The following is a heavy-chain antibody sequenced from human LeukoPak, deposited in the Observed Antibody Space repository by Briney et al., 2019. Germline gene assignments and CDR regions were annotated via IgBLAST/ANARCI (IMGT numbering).Heavy chain of an antibody. CDR3: ARGAAAGTGIFVNFYYSMDI. D-gene: IGHD6-13*01. CDR1: GGSISSSSYY. Sequence: SETLSLTCTVSGGSISSSSYYWGWIRQPPGKGLEWIGSIYYSGSTYYNPSLKSRVTISVDTSKNQFSLKLSSVTAADTAVYYCARGAAAGTGIFVNFYYSMDIWNKGTTVTISS. CDR2: IYYSGST. J-gene: IGHJ6*03. V-gene: IGHV4-39*07.